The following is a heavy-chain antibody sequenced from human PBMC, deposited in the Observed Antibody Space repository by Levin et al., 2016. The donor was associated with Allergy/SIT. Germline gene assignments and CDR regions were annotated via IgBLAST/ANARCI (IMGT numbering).Heavy chain of an antibody. CDR3: ASNLAVAGAYYFDD. D-gene: IGHD6-19*01. V-gene: IGHV4-39*01. CDR1: GGSISGRSYY. J-gene: IGHJ4*02. CDR2: IYFSGTT. Sequence: SETLSLTCTVSGGSISGRSYYWGWIRQPPGKGLEWIGSIYFSGTTYYSPSLKTRVTISVDTSKEQLSLRLSSVTAADTAVYYCASNLAVAGAYYFDDWGQGTLVTVFS.